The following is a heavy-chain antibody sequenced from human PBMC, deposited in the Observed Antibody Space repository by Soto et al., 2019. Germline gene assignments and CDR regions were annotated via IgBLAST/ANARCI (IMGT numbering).Heavy chain of an antibody. CDR3: ARQDGGDSPQYYFDY. J-gene: IGHJ4*02. CDR2: IYYSGST. Sequence: ETLSLTCTVSGGSISSYYWSWIRQPPGKGLEWIGYIYYSGSTNYNPSLKSRVTISVDTSKNQFSLKLSSVTAADTAVYYCARQDGGDSPQYYFDYWGQGTLVTVSS. V-gene: IGHV4-59*01. CDR1: GGSISSYY. D-gene: IGHD2-21*01.